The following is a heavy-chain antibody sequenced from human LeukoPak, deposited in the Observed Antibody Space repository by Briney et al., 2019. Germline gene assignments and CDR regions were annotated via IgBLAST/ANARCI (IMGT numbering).Heavy chain of an antibody. D-gene: IGHD6-6*01. CDR3: ARDLRYSSSFYGMDV. V-gene: IGHV3-48*01. J-gene: IGHJ6*02. CDR1: GFTLSTYR. Sequence: GGSLRLSCVASGFTLSTYRMNWVRQAPGKGLEWVSYTSTSSSTIYYADSVKGRFAISRDNAKNSLYLQMNSLRAEDTAVYYCARDLRYSSSFYGMDVWGQGTTVTVSS. CDR2: TSTSSSTI.